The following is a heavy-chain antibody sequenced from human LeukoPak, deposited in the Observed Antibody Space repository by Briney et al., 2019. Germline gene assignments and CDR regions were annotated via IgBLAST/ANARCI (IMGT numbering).Heavy chain of an antibody. CDR2: IYTSGST. CDR1: GGSVSSYY. J-gene: IGHJ4*02. D-gene: IGHD2-15*01. CDR3: ARAGYCSGGSCYSFDY. V-gene: IGHV4-4*07. Sequence: SETLSLTCTVSGGSVSSYYWSWIRQPAGKGLEWIGRIYTSGSTNYNPSLKSRVTMSVDTSKNQFSLKLSSVTAADTAVYYCARAGYCSGGSCYSFDYWGQGTLVTVSS.